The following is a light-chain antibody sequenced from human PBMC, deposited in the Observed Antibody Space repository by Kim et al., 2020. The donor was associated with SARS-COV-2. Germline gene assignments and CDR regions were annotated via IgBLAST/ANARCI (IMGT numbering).Light chain of an antibody. V-gene: IGLV2-11*01. J-gene: IGLJ1*01. CDR2: RVD. Sequence: QSALTHPRSVSGSPGQSVTISCTGTSSDIGTYNYVSWYQQHPGKAPKLIIYRVDKRPSGVPDRFSGSKSGNTASLTISGLQAEDEADYYCCSYVGNYIYAFGVGTKVTVL. CDR1: SSDIGTYNY. CDR3: CSYVGNYIYA.